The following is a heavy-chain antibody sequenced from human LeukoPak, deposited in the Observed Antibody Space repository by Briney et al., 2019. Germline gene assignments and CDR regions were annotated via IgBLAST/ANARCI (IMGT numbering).Heavy chain of an antibody. Sequence: GGSLRLSCAASGFTFSSYAMSWVRQAPGKGLEWVSAISGSGGSTYYADSVKGRFTISRDNSKNTLYLQMNSLRAEDTAVYYCAEATRGYSYFDYWGQGTLVTVSS. CDR2: ISGSGGST. CDR1: GFTFSSYA. D-gene: IGHD5-18*01. V-gene: IGHV3-23*01. J-gene: IGHJ4*02. CDR3: AEATRGYSYFDY.